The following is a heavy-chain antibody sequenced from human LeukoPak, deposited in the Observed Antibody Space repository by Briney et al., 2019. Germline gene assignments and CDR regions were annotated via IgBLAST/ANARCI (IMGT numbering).Heavy chain of an antibody. CDR2: IIPILGIA. CDR3: AREVVGANDAPFDY. CDR1: GGTFSSYT. J-gene: IGHJ4*02. Sequence: ASVKVSCKASGGTFSSYTISWVRQAPGQGLEWMGRIIPILGIANYVQKFQGRVTITADKSTSTAYMELSSLRSEDTAVYYCAREVVGANDAPFDYWGQGTLVTVSS. D-gene: IGHD1-26*01. V-gene: IGHV1-69*04.